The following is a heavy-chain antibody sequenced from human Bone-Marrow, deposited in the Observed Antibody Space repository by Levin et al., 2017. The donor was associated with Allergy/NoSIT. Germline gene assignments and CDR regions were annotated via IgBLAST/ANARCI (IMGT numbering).Heavy chain of an antibody. CDR3: ARDCCSSTSCYCKDAFDI. V-gene: IGHV3-11*06. CDR2: ISSSGSYT. D-gene: IGHD2-2*01. CDR1: RFSFSDYY. J-gene: IGHJ3*02. Sequence: GGSLRLSCAASRFSFSDYYMNWIRQAPGKGLEWVSYISSSGSYTIYADSVKGRFTISRDNAKNSLYLQMNSLRAEDTAVYYCARDCCSSTSCYCKDAFDIWGQGTMVTVSS.